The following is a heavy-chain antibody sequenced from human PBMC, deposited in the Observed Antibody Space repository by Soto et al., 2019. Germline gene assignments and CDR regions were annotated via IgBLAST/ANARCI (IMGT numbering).Heavy chain of an antibody. CDR3: ARHGPYCFAD. CDR2: IREEGGQS. CDR1: GFTFSTYW. J-gene: IGHJ4*02. Sequence: DVQLVESGGGLVQPGDSLRLSCAASGFTFSTYWMGWVRQAPGKGLEWVANIREEGGQSFYVDSVKGRFTISRDNAKNSVFLQMNSLTVEDTAMYYCARHGPYCFADLGQGTLVTVSS. V-gene: IGHV3-7*01.